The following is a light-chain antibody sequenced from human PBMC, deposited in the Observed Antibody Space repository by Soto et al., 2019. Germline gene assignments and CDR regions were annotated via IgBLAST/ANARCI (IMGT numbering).Light chain of an antibody. CDR1: QAIHSY. CDR2: ATS. V-gene: IGKV1-39*01. J-gene: IGKJ3*01. CDR3: QQRET. Sequence: DIQMTQSPSSLSASVGDRVTITCRASQAIHSYLNWYQQKPGKAPNLLIFATSTLQSGVPSRFSGSGSGTDFTRTISSLQPEDFATYYCQQRETFGPGTKVDI.